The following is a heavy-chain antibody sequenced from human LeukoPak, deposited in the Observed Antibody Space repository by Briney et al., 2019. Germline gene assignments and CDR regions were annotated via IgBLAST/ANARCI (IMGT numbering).Heavy chain of an antibody. CDR3: ARTVAGNSLLREY. J-gene: IGHJ4*02. CDR1: GGSFSGYY. Sequence: PSETLSLTSAVYGGSFSGYYWSWIRQPPGKGLEWIGEINHSGSTNYNPSLKSRVTISVYTSKNQFSLKLSSVTAADTAVYYCARTVAGNSLLREYWGQGTLVTVSS. CDR2: INHSGST. D-gene: IGHD6-19*01. V-gene: IGHV4-34*01.